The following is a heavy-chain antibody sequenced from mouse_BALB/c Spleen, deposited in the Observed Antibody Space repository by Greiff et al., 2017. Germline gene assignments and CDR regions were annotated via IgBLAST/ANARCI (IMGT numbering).Heavy chain of an antibody. CDR2: ISDGGSYT. J-gene: IGHJ2*01. CDR1: GFTFSDYY. V-gene: IGHV5-4*02. CDR3: ARGGITTGAADY. Sequence: EVKLVESGGGLVKPGGSLKLSCAASGFTFSDYYMYWVRQTPEKRLEWVATISDGGSYTYYPDSVKGRFTISRDNAKNNLYLQMSSLKSEDTAMYYCARGGITTGAADYWGQGTTLTVSS. D-gene: IGHD1-1*01.